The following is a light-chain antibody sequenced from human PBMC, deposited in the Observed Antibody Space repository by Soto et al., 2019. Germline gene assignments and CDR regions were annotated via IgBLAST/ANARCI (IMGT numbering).Light chain of an antibody. Sequence: EIVLTQSPATLSLSPGERATLSCRASQNVSTYLAWYQQKPGQAPRLLINGASTRATGIPARFSGSGSGTEFTLTISSLQSEDFAVYYCQQYNNWPSITFGQGTRLEIK. CDR3: QQYNNWPSIT. CDR1: QNVSTY. V-gene: IGKV3-15*01. J-gene: IGKJ5*01. CDR2: GAS.